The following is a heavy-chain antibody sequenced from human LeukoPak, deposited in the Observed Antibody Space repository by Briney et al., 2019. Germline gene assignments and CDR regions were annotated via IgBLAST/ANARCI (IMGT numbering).Heavy chain of an antibody. Sequence: WETLSLMCTASGDSISSSSYYWGWIRQPPGKGLEWIGSIYYSGSTYYNPSLKSRVTVSIDTSKNQFSLKLSSVTAADTAVYYCARLRRNIANHWGQGTLVTVSS. J-gene: IGHJ5*02. V-gene: IGHV4-39*01. D-gene: IGHD2/OR15-2a*01. CDR2: IYYSGST. CDR1: GDSISSSSYY. CDR3: ARLRRNIANH.